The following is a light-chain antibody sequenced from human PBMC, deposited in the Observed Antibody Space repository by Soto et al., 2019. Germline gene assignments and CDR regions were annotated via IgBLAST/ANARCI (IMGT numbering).Light chain of an antibody. J-gene: IGLJ2*01. CDR3: LLYYGGAQPL. CDR2: STS. CDR1: TGAVTSGYY. V-gene: IGLV7-43*01. Sequence: QAVVTQEPSLTVSPGWTVTLTCASSTGAVTSGYYPNWFQQKPGQAPRALSYSTSNKHSWTPARFSGSLLGGKAALTLSGVQPEDEAEYYCLLYYGGAQPLFGGGTKLTVL.